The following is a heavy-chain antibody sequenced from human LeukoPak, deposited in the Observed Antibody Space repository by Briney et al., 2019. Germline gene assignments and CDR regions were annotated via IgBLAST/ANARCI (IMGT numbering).Heavy chain of an antibody. D-gene: IGHD3-22*01. CDR3: ARPYYYDSRIDP. CDR1: GVSISSGDYY. V-gene: IGHV4-30-4*01. J-gene: IGHJ5*02. CDR2: TYYSGST. Sequence: SQTLSLTCTVSGVSISSGDYYWSWIRQPPGKGPGWLGYTYYSGSTYYNPSLKSRVTLSVDTSKNQFSLKLSSVTAADTAVYYCARPYYYDSRIDPWGQGTRVTVSS.